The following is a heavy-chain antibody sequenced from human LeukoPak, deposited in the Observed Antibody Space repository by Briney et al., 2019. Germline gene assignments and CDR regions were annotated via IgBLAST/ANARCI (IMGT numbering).Heavy chain of an antibody. CDR2: IIPIFGTA. CDR3: ARSRGGGRYFDWFGAFDI. V-gene: IGHV1-69*06. D-gene: IGHD3-9*01. CDR1: GGTFSSYA. Sequence: SVKVSCKASGGTFSSYAISWVRQAPGQGFEWMGGIIPIFGTANYAQKFQGRVTITADKSTSTAYMELSSLRSEDTAVYYCARSRGGGRYFDWFGAFDIWGQGTMVTVSS. J-gene: IGHJ3*02.